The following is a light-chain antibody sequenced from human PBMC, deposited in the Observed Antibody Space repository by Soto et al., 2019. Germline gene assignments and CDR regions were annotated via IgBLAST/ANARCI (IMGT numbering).Light chain of an antibody. CDR1: QSISNW. V-gene: IGKV1-5*03. CDR2: KAS. J-gene: IGKJ2*02. Sequence: DIQMTQSPSTLSASVGDRVTITCRASQSISNWLAWYQQKPGEAPNLLIYKASSLQSGAPSRFSGSGSGAEFTLTISSLQPDDFATYYCQQYNTYPGTFGQGTKXDIK. CDR3: QQYNTYPGT.